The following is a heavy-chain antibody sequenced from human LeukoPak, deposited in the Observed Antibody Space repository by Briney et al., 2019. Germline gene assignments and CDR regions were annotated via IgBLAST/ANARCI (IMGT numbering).Heavy chain of an antibody. Sequence: GGSLRLSCAASGFTFSSYAMSWVRQAPGKGLEWVSGISGSGGSTYYADSVKGRFTISRDNSKNTLYLQMNSLRAEDTAVYYCAKVARGLLWFGELSDPANYFDYWGQGTLVTVSS. CDR3: AKVARGLLWFGELSDPANYFDY. V-gene: IGHV3-23*01. J-gene: IGHJ4*02. CDR2: ISGSGGST. D-gene: IGHD3-10*01. CDR1: GFTFSSYA.